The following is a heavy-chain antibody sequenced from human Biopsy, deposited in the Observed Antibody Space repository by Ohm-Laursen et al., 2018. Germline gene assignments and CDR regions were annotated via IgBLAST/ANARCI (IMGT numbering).Heavy chain of an antibody. CDR1: GFSFDNYA. CDR3: AKGGYCTTTSCYMDVDY. V-gene: IGHV3-23*01. D-gene: IGHD2-2*02. Sequence: SLRLSCAASGFSFDNYAMNWVRQAPGKGLEWVSTISGSGGSTYYADSVKGRFTISRDASKNTQYLLMNSLRAEDTAMYYCAKGGYCTTTSCYMDVDYWGQGTLVTVSS. CDR2: ISGSGGST. J-gene: IGHJ4*02.